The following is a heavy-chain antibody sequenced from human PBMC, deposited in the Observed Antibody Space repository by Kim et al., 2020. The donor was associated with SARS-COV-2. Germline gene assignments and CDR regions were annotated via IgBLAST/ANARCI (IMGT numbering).Heavy chain of an antibody. Sequence: STYYNPSLKSRVTISVDTSKNQFSLKLSSVTAADTAVYYCVITGTTYFDYWGQGTLVTVSS. CDR2: ST. V-gene: IGHV4-39*01. J-gene: IGHJ4*02. D-gene: IGHD1-7*01. CDR3: VITGTTYFDY.